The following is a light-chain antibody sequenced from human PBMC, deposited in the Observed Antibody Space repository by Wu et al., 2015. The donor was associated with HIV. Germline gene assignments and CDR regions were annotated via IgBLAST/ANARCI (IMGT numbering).Light chain of an antibody. CDR2: DIS. CDR3: Y. Sequence: EIVLTQSPATLSLSPGERATLSCRASQSVTSFLAWYQQKPGQAPRLLIYDISTRATGIPDRFSGSGSGTDFILTISRLEPEDFAVYYVY. V-gene: IGKV3-11*01. CDR1: QSVTSF. J-gene: IGKJ2*03.